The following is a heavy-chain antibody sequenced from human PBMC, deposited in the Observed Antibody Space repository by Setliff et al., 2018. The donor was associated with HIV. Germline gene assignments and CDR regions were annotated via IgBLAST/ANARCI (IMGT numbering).Heavy chain of an antibody. D-gene: IGHD3-10*01. Sequence: PSETLSLTCTVSGGSISRSDYYWGWIRQPPGKGLEWIGSFYDGGSTYYNPSLKSRVTISVDTSKNQFSLNLSSLTAADTAVYYCARVPLGGYFDYWGQGTLVTVSS. CDR2: FYDGGST. V-gene: IGHV4-39*01. CDR3: ARVPLGGYFDY. CDR1: GGSISRSDYY. J-gene: IGHJ4*02.